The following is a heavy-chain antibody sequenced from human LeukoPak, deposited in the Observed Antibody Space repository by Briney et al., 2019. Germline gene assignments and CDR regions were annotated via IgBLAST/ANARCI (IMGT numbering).Heavy chain of an antibody. V-gene: IGHV3-30*18. CDR1: GFTFSSYG. CDR3: AKDDYRLTTMSD. J-gene: IGHJ4*02. Sequence: QAGGSLRLSCAASGFTFSSYGMHWVRQAPGKGLEWVAVISYDGSNKYYADSVKGRFTISRDNSKNTLYLQMNSLRAEDTAVYYCAKDDYRLTTMSDWGQGTLVTVSS. D-gene: IGHD3-10*02. CDR2: ISYDGSNK.